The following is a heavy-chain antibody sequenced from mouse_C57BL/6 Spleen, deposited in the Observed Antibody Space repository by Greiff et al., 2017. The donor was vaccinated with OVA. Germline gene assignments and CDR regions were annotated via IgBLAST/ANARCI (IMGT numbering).Heavy chain of an antibody. Sequence: QVQLQQSGAELMKPGASVKLSCKATGYTFTGYWIEWVKQRPGHGLEWIGEILPGSGSTNYNEKFKGKATFTADTSSNTAYMQLSSLTTEDSAIYYCARGGAPITTVVATEYFDYWGQGTTLTVSS. D-gene: IGHD1-1*01. CDR1: GYTFTGYW. CDR3: ARGGAPITTVVATEYFDY. J-gene: IGHJ2*01. CDR2: ILPGSGST. V-gene: IGHV1-9*01.